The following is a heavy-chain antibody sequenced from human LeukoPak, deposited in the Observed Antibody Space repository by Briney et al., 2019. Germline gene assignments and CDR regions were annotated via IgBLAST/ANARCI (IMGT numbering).Heavy chain of an antibody. D-gene: IGHD2-8*02. CDR1: GFTFSNYW. J-gene: IGHJ4*02. CDR3: ARAPATNEWRCMDY. CDR2: IKQDGSEK. Sequence: GGTLRLSCAASGFTFSNYWMGWVRQAPGKGLEWVANIKQDGSEKRYVDPVKGRFTISRDNAKNSLYLQMNSLRAEDTAVYYCARAPATNEWRCMDYWGQGTLVTVSS. V-gene: IGHV3-7*01.